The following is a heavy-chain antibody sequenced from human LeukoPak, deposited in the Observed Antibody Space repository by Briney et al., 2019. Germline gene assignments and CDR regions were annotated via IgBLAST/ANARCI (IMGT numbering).Heavy chain of an antibody. CDR3: ARGIYSRYDH. CDR2: IYSDSST. J-gene: IGHJ4*02. V-gene: IGHV3-53*01. Sequence: GGSLRLSCVASGSTDSSNHMGWVRQAPGKGLEWVSGIYSDSSTYYTESVKGRFTISRDNSKNTLHLQMNSLTAGDTAVYYCARGIYSRYDHWGQGTLVTVSS. D-gene: IGHD3-22*01. CDR1: GSTDSSNH.